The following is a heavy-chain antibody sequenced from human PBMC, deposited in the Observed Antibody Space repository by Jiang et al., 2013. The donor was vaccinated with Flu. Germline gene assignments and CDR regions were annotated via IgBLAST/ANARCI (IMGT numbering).Heavy chain of an antibody. J-gene: IGHJ3*02. V-gene: IGHV3-23*01. Sequence: LLESGGGLVQPGGSLRLSCAASGFTFSSYAMSWVRQAPGKGLEWVSAISGSGGSTYYADSVKGRFTISRDNSKNTLYLQMNSLRAEDTAVYYCAKDDGRYCSGGSCYRFGAFDIWGQGTMVTVSS. CDR3: AKDDGRYCSGGSCYRFGAFDI. D-gene: IGHD2-15*01. CDR2: ISGSGGST. CDR1: GFTFSSYA.